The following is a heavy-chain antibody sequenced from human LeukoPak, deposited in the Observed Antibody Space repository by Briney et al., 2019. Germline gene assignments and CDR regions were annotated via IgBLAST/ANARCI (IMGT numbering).Heavy chain of an antibody. D-gene: IGHD1-1*01. Sequence: SVKVSCKASGGTFSSYTISWVRQAPGQGLEWMGRIIPIFGTANYAQKFQGRVTITTDESTSTAYMELSSLRSEDTAVYYCARDGNLASFDYWGQGTLVTVSS. V-gene: IGHV1-69*05. CDR2: IIPIFGTA. J-gene: IGHJ4*02. CDR3: ARDGNLASFDY. CDR1: GGTFSSYT.